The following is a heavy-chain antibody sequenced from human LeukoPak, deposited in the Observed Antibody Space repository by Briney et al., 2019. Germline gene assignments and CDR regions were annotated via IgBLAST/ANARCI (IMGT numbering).Heavy chain of an antibody. J-gene: IGHJ4*02. Sequence: GASVRVSCNASGGTFSIYAISWVRQAPGQGREWMGGIIPIFGTANYAQKFQGRVTITADESTSTAYMELSSLRSEDTAVYYCARDPAPRGAAAGLSWGQGTLVTVSS. V-gene: IGHV1-69*13. D-gene: IGHD6-13*01. CDR3: ARDPAPRGAAAGLS. CDR1: GGTFSIYA. CDR2: IIPIFGTA.